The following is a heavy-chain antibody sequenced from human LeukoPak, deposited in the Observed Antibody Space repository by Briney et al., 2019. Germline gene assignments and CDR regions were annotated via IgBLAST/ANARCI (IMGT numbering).Heavy chain of an antibody. D-gene: IGHD3-3*01. CDR3: ATRLRFLEWVGDY. CDR2: IYYSGST. V-gene: IGHV4-39*01. CDR1: GGSISSSSYY. Sequence: SETLSLTCTVSGGSISSSSYYWGWIRQPPGKGLEWIGSIYYSGSTYYNPSLKSRVTISVDTSKNQFSLKLSSVTAADTAVYYCATRLRFLEWVGDYWGQGTLVTVSS. J-gene: IGHJ4*02.